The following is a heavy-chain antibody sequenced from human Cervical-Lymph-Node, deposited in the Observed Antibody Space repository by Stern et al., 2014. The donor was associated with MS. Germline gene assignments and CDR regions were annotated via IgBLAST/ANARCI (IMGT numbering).Heavy chain of an antibody. CDR2: IVGSGGST. D-gene: IGHD4-17*01. CDR1: GFTFSRYA. V-gene: IGHV3-23*04. Sequence: VQLVESGGGFVQPGGSLRLSCAASGFTFSRYAMSWVRQAPGKGLEWVSVIVGSGGSTCYAASVKGRFTISRDNSRNTLYLQMISLRAEDTAVYYCAKYSTVTSKRSFDYWGQGTLVTVSS. CDR3: AKYSTVTSKRSFDY. J-gene: IGHJ4*02.